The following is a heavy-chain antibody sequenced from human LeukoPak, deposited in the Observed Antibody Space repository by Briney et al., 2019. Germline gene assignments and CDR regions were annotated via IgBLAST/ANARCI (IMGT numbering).Heavy chain of an antibody. J-gene: IGHJ4*02. Sequence: GGSLRLSCAASGFTFSSYAMSWVRQAPGKGLEWVSAISGSGGSTYYADFVKGRFTISRDNSKNTLYLQMNSLRAEDTAVYYCAKVSVGREYYYDSSGYYYFDYWGQGTLVTVSS. CDR3: AKVSVGREYYYDSSGYYYFDY. V-gene: IGHV3-23*01. CDR1: GFTFSSYA. D-gene: IGHD3-22*01. CDR2: ISGSGGST.